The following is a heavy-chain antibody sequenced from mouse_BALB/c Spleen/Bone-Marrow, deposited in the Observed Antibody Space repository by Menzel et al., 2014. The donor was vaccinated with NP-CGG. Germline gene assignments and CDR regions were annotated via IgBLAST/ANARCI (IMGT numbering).Heavy chain of an antibody. D-gene: IGHD1-1*01. CDR3: ATYGYSYWYFDV. CDR2: IDPYNGGT. V-gene: IGHV1-39*01. CDR1: GYSFTGYN. Sequence: VQLQQSGPELEKPGASVKISCKASGYSFTGYNMNWVKQSNGKSLEWIGNIDPYNGGTSYNQKFKGKATLTVDKSSSTAYMQLKSLTSEDSAVYYCATYGYSYWYFDVWGAGTTVTVSS. J-gene: IGHJ1*01.